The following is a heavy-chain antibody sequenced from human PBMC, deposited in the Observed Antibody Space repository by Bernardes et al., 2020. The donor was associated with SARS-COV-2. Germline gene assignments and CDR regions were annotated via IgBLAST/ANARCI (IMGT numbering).Heavy chain of an antibody. CDR2: IWYDGSNK. D-gene: IGHD2-2*01. V-gene: IGHV3-33*01. J-gene: IGHJ6*02. Sequence: GGSLRLSCAASGFTFSSYGMHWVRQAPGKGLEWVADIWYDGSNKYYADSVKGRFTISRDNSKNTLYLQMNSLGAEDTAVYYCARPRYQLYRHYYGMDVWGQGTTVTVSS. CDR1: GFTFSSYG. CDR3: ARPRYQLYRHYYGMDV.